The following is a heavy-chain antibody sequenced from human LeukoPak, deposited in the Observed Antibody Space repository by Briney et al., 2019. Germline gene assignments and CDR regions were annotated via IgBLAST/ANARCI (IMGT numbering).Heavy chain of an antibody. J-gene: IGHJ4*02. CDR3: AREKTIANPGMVANRGNVDN. Sequence: ASVKVSCKAAGYTYTTYVISCVRQAPGQGLEWMGWISAYNGYTHYTQKFQGRVTMTTDTSTSTAYMVLRSLRSDETAGYCSAREKTIANPGMVANRGNVDNWGPGTLVSVSS. D-gene: IGHD2-15*01. V-gene: IGHV1-18*01. CDR2: ISAYNGYT. CDR1: GYTYTTYV.